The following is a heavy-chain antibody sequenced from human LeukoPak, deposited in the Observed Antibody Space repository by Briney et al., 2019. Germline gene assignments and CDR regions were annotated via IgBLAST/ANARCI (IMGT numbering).Heavy chain of an antibody. CDR3: AREKRPVNAFDI. CDR2: INHSGST. J-gene: IGHJ3*02. CDR1: GGSFSGYY. Sequence: SETLSLTCAVYGGSFSGYYWSWIRQPPGKGLEWVGEINHSGSTNYNPSLKSRVTISVDTSKNQFSLKLSSVTAADTAVYYCAREKRPVNAFDIWGQGTMVTVSS. V-gene: IGHV4-34*01.